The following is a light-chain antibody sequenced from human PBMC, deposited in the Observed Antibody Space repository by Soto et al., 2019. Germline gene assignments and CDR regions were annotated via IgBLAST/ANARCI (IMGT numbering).Light chain of an antibody. CDR1: QSVSSSY. V-gene: IGKV3-20*01. J-gene: IGKJ5*01. CDR2: GAS. CDR3: QQFDTSPPST. Sequence: EIVLTQSPGTLSLSPGERANLSCRASQSVSSSYLAWYQQKPGQAPRLLIYGASSRATGIPDRFSGSGSGTDFTLTLSRLEPEDFAVYYCQQFDTSPPSTFGQGTRLEIK.